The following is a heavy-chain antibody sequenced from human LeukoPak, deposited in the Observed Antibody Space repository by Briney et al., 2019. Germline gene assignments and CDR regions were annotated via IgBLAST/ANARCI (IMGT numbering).Heavy chain of an antibody. CDR2: INHSGST. CDR3: ARTGDYYDSSGYRHPYYFDY. Sequence: PGGSLRLSCAASGFTFSSYGMRWIRQPPGKGLEWIGEINHSGSTNYNPSLKSRVTISVDTSKNQFSLKLSSVTAADTAVYYCARTGDYYDSSGYRHPYYFDYWGQGTLVTVSS. V-gene: IGHV4-34*01. CDR1: GFTFSSYG. D-gene: IGHD3-22*01. J-gene: IGHJ4*02.